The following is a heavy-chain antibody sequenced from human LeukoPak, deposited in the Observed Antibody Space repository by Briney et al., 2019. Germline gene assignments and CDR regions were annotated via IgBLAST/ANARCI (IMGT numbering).Heavy chain of an antibody. CDR3: AKASTIFGVVMEAFDI. Sequence: GGSLRLSCAASGFTFSSYAMSWVRQAPGKGLEWVSAISGSGGSTYYADSVKGRFTISRDNSKNTLYLQMNSLRAEDTAVYYCAKASTIFGVVMEAFDIWGQGTMVTVSS. J-gene: IGHJ3*02. CDR2: ISGSGGST. D-gene: IGHD3-3*01. V-gene: IGHV3-23*01. CDR1: GFTFSSYA.